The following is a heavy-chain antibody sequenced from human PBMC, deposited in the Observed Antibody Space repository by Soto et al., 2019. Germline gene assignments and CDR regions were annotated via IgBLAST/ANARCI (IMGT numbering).Heavy chain of an antibody. Sequence: PGGSLRLSCAASGFTFSSYWMSWVRQAPGKGLEWVANIKQDGSEKYYVDSVKGRFTISRDNAKNSLYLQMNSLRAEDTAVYYCARLRDCSNGICSYGMDVWGQGITVTVS. V-gene: IGHV3-7*01. CDR2: IKQDGSEK. CDR3: ARLRDCSNGICSYGMDV. CDR1: GFTFSSYW. D-gene: IGHD2-8*01. J-gene: IGHJ6*02.